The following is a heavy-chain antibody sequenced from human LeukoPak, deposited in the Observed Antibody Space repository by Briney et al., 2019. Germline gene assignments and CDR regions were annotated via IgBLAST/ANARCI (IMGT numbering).Heavy chain of an antibody. J-gene: IGHJ1*01. D-gene: IGHD6-19*01. CDR3: AKDSGAVADSQH. V-gene: IGHV3-30*18. Sequence: GGSLRLSCAASGFTFSSYGMHWVRQAPGKGLEWVAVISYDGSNKYYADSVKGRFTISRDNSKNTLYLQMNSLRAEDTAVYYCAKDSGAVADSQHWGQGTLVTVS. CDR1: GFTFSSYG. CDR2: ISYDGSNK.